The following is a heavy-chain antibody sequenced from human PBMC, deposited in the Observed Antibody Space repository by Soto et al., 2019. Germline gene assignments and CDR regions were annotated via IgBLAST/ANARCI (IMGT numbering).Heavy chain of an antibody. Sequence: SETLSLTCTDSGGSISSYYWSWIRQPPGKGLEWIGYIYYSGSTNYNPSLKSRVTISVDTSKNQFSLKLSSVTAADTAVYYCARVIMGTNYYYYGMDVWGQAPTVTVFS. CDR2: IYYSGST. CDR1: GGSISSYY. CDR3: ARVIMGTNYYYYGMDV. D-gene: IGHD2-8*01. V-gene: IGHV4-59*01. J-gene: IGHJ6*02.